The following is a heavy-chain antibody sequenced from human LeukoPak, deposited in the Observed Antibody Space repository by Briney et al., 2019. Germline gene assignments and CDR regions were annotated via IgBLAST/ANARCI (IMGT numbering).Heavy chain of an antibody. Sequence: GGSLRLSCAASGITFSRYWMSWVRQAPGKGLEWVANIKQDGSEKNCVDSVKGRFTISRDNAKNSLYLQMNSLRAEDTAVYYCARHQARAFDIWGQGTMVTVSS. J-gene: IGHJ3*02. CDR1: GITFSRYW. CDR2: IKQDGSEK. CDR3: ARHQARAFDI. V-gene: IGHV3-7*01.